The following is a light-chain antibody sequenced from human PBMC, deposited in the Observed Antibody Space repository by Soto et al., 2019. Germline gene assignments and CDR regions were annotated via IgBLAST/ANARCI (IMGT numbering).Light chain of an antibody. CDR3: QQYYNWPRT. V-gene: IGKV3-15*01. Sequence: EIVMTQSPATLSVSPGERATLSCRASQSISRYLAWYQQKPGQAPRLLIYDAAPRATGIPDRFSGSGSGTEFTLSISSLQSEDFAVYYCQQYYNWPRTFGQGTKVEIQ. CDR2: DAA. CDR1: QSISRY. J-gene: IGKJ1*01.